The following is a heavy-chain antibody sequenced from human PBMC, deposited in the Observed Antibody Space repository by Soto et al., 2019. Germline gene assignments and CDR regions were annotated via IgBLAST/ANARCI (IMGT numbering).Heavy chain of an antibody. D-gene: IGHD3-22*01. Sequence: SLRLSCAASGFTFSSYAMHWVRQAPGKGLEWVAVISYDGSNKYYADSVKGRFTISRDNSKNTLYLQMNSLRAEDTAVYYCARDPATYYYDSSGFGTEYFQHWGQGTLVTVSS. CDR3: ARDPATYYYDSSGFGTEYFQH. CDR1: GFTFSSYA. J-gene: IGHJ1*01. CDR2: ISYDGSNK. V-gene: IGHV3-30-3*01.